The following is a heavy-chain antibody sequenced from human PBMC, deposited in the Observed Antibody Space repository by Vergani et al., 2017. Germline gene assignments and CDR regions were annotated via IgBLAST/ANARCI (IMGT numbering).Heavy chain of an antibody. CDR2: IKSKTDGGTL. V-gene: IGHV3-15*05. CDR3: TTDQVTTVTSGDY. D-gene: IGHD4-17*01. J-gene: IGHJ4*02. CDR1: GFTFNNAW. Sequence: EVQLVESGEGLVQPGGSLRLSCAASGFTFNNAWMSWVRQAPGKGLEWVGRIKSKTDGGTLDYAASVKGRFTISRDDSKDTLYLQMNSLKPEDTAVYYCTTDQVTTVTSGDYWGQGTLVTVSS.